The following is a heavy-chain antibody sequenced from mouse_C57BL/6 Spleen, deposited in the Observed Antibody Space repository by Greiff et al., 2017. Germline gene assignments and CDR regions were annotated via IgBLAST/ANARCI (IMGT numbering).Heavy chain of an antibody. V-gene: IGHV1-62-2*01. J-gene: IGHJ3*01. D-gene: IGHD1-1*01. CDR1: GYTFTEYT. CDR3: ARHEEIYYYGSSPAWFAY. Sequence: VKLVESGAELVKPGASVKLSCKASGYTFTEYTIHWVKQRSGQGLEWIGWFYPGSGSIKYNEKFKDKATLTADKSSSTVYMELSRLTSEDSAVYFCARHEEIYYYGSSPAWFAYWGQGTLVTVSA. CDR2: FYPGSGSI.